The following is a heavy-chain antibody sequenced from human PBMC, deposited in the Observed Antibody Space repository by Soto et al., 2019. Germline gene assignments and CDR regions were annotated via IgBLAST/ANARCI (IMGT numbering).Heavy chain of an antibody. Sequence: GGSLRLSCAASGFTFSSYAMIWVRQAAGKGLEWVSAISGSGGSTYYADSVKGRFTISRDNSKNTLYLQMNSLRAEDTAVYYCAKSGGWYCSSTSCPDYYYGMDVWGQGTTVTVSS. V-gene: IGHV3-23*01. CDR1: GFTFSSYA. J-gene: IGHJ6*02. CDR2: ISGSGGST. D-gene: IGHD2-2*01. CDR3: AKSGGWYCSSTSCPDYYYGMDV.